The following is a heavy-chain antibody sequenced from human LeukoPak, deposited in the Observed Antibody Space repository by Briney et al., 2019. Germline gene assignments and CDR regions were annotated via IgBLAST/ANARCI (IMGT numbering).Heavy chain of an antibody. CDR1: GFTFSNAW. CDR2: ISYDGSNK. Sequence: GGSLRLSCAASGFTFSNAWMNWVRQAPGKGLEWVAVISYDGSNKYYADSVKGRFTISRDNSKNTLYLQMNSLRAEDTAVYYCAREAPYYYGMDVWGQGTTVTVSS. V-gene: IGHV3-30*03. J-gene: IGHJ6*02. CDR3: AREAPYYYGMDV.